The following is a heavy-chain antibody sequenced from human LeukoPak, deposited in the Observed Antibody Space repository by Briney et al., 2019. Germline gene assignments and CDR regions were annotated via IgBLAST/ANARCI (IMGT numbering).Heavy chain of an antibody. D-gene: IGHD3-3*01. CDR3: TRQTSGFGVVVD. CDR1: GASISSTSYY. CDR2: IYYSGNT. V-gene: IGHV4-39*01. J-gene: IGHJ4*01. Sequence: PSETLSLTCTVSGASISSTSYYWGWIRQPPGKGLGWIGSIYYSGNTYYNSSLESRVTISVDTSKNQVSLKLTSVTAADTAIYYCTRQTSGFGVVVDRGHGTLVTASS.